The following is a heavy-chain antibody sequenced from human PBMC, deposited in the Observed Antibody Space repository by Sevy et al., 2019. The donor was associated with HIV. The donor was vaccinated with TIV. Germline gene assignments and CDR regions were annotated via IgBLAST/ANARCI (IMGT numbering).Heavy chain of an antibody. V-gene: IGHV3-23*01. CDR2: ISGSGSRT. CDR1: GFSFDSYG. CDR3: AKGGGGHYDPDEIGYYFYYYNMDV. J-gene: IGHJ6*03. D-gene: IGHD3-22*01. Sequence: GGSLRLSCAVSGFSFDSYGMTWVRQAPGKGLEWVSGISGSGSRTYYANSVKGRFIISRDNSKNTLDLQMNSLRSEDEARFYWAKGGGGHYDPDEIGYYFYYYNMDVWGKGTTVTVSS.